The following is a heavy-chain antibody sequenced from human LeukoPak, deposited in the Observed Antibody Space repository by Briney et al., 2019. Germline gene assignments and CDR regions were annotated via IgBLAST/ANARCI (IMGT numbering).Heavy chain of an antibody. J-gene: IGHJ4*02. D-gene: IGHD6-13*01. CDR1: GYSISSGYY. CDR3: ASRIGIAAAGTGVEGRTTDY. CDR2: IYHSGST. V-gene: IGHV4-38-2*02. Sequence: SETLSLTCTVSGYSISSGYYWGWIRQPPGQGLEWIGSIYHSGSTYYNPSLKSRVTISVDTSKHQFSLKLSSVTAADTAVYYCASRIGIAAAGTGVEGRTTDYWGQGTLVTVSS.